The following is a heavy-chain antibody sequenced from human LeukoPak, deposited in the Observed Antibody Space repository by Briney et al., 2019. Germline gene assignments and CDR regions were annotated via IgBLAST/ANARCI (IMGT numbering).Heavy chain of an antibody. D-gene: IGHD3-10*01. Sequence: GGSLRLSCAASGFTFSNAWMSWVRQAPGKGLEWVGRIKSKTDGGTTDYAAPVKGRFTISRDDSKNTLYLQMNSLKTEDTAVYYCTTDLYYYGSGSPNWGQGTPVTVSS. CDR2: IKSKTDGGTT. V-gene: IGHV3-15*01. J-gene: IGHJ4*02. CDR1: GFTFSNAW. CDR3: TTDLYYYGSGSPN.